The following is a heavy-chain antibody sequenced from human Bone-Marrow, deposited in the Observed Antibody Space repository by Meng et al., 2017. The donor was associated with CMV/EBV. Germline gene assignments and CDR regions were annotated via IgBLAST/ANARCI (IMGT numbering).Heavy chain of an antibody. D-gene: IGHD3-3*01. CDR3: AKVEKGTIFGVVITKHYGMDV. Sequence: GWSLRLSCAASGFTFSSYAMSWVRQAPGKGLEWVSAISGSGGSTYYADSVKGRFTISRDNSKNTLYLQMNSLRAEDTAVYYCAKVEKGTIFGVVITKHYGMDVWGQRTTVTVSS. CDR1: GFTFSSYA. J-gene: IGHJ6*02. V-gene: IGHV3-23*01. CDR2: ISGSGGST.